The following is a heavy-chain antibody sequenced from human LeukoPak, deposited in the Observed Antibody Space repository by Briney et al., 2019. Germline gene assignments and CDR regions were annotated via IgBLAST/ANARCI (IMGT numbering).Heavy chain of an antibody. V-gene: IGHV1-2*02. D-gene: IGHD3-22*01. CDR1: GYTFTAYY. Sequence: ASVKVPCKASGYTFTAYYMHWVRQAPGQGLEWMGWINPNSGGTNYAQKFQGRVTMTRDTSISTAYMELSRLRSDDTAVYYCARTYDSSGYYYNWFDPWGQGTLVTVSS. CDR2: INPNSGGT. J-gene: IGHJ5*02. CDR3: ARTYDSSGYYYNWFDP.